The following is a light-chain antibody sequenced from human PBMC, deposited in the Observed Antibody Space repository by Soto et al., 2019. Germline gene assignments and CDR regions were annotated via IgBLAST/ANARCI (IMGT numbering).Light chain of an antibody. CDR3: SSYTSSSTYV. CDR1: SSDVGGYNY. Sequence: QSVLTQPASVSGSPGQSITISCTGTSSDVGGYNYVSWYQQHPGKAPKLMIYDVSNRPSGVSNRFSGSKSGNTASLTISGRQAEDEADYYSSSYTSSSTYVCGTGTKVTVL. V-gene: IGLV2-14*01. CDR2: DVS. J-gene: IGLJ1*01.